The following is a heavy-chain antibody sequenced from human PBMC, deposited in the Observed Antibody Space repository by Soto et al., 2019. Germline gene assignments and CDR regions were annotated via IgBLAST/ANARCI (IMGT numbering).Heavy chain of an antibody. CDR2: MNPNSGGT. V-gene: IGHV1-2*02. D-gene: IGHD6-6*01. CDR1: GYTFTSYD. J-gene: IGHJ4*02. Sequence: QVQLVQSGAEVKKPGASVKVSCKASGYTFTSYDINWVRQATGQGLEWMGWMNPNSGGTNYAQKFQGRVTMTRDTSISTAYMELSRLRSDDTAVYYCARAAAYSSSYLAVDFDYWGQGTLVTVSS. CDR3: ARAAAYSSSYLAVDFDY.